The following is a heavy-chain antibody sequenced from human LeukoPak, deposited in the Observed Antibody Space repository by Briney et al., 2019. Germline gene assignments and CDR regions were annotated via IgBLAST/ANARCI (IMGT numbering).Heavy chain of an antibody. V-gene: IGHV3-23*01. CDR2: VSGSGGTT. Sequence: GGSLRLSCAASGFTFSSYAMSWVRQAPGKGLEWVSGVSGSGGTTYYADSVKGRFTISRDNSKNTMYLHMNSLRAEDTALYFCARDERSIQFNFWGQGTLVTVSS. D-gene: IGHD5-24*01. CDR1: GFTFSSYA. J-gene: IGHJ4*02. CDR3: ARDERSIQFNF.